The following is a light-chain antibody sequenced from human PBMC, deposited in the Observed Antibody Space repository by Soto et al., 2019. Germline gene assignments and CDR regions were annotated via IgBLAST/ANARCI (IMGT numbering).Light chain of an antibody. CDR3: QQSYSNRNT. Sequence: DIQMTQSPSSLSASVGDRVTITCRASQSISSYLNWYQQKPGKAPKRLIYAASSLQSGVPSRFRGRGSGTDFTLTILSLQHEDFTTYYSQQSYSNRNTFDQETKHEIK. CDR2: AAS. J-gene: IGKJ2*01. V-gene: IGKV1-39*01. CDR1: QSISSY.